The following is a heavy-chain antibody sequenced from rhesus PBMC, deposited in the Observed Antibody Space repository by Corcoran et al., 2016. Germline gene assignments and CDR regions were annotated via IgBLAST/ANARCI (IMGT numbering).Heavy chain of an antibody. CDR1: GGSLSSSY. Sequence: QLQLQESGSGLVKPSETLSVTFAVSGGSLSSSYWSWIRQAPGKGLEWIGYIYGSGSSTNYNPSLKSRVTLSVDTSKNQLSLKLSSVTAADAAVYCCARADYEDDYGYYYIDYWGQGVLVTVSS. V-gene: IGHV4-169*01. J-gene: IGHJ4*01. CDR3: ARADYEDDYGYYYIDY. D-gene: IGHD3-9*01. CDR2: IYGSGSST.